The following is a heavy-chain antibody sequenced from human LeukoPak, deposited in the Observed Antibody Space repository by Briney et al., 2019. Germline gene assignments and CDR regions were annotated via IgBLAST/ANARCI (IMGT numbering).Heavy chain of an antibody. D-gene: IGHD5-12*01. CDR2: IYYSGST. V-gene: IGHV4-39*07. J-gene: IGHJ4*02. Sequence: SETLSLTCTVSGGSISSSSYYWGWIRQPPGKGLEWIGSIYYSGSTYYNPSLKSRVTISVDMSKNQFSLKLSSVTAADTAVYYCARGGYSGLNPFDYWGQGTLVTVSS. CDR3: ARGGYSGLNPFDY. CDR1: GGSISSSSYY.